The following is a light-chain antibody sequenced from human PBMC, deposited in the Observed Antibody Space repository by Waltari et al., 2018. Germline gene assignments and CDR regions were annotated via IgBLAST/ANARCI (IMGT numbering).Light chain of an antibody. CDR3: QSFDIRLSGGVV. J-gene: IGLJ3*02. CDR2: GNN. CDR1: SSNIGAGHD. V-gene: IGLV1-40*01. Sequence: QSVLTQPPSMSGAPGQRVTISCTGSSSNIGAGHDVPWYQVFPGNAPKLLIYGNNNRPSGVPDRFSGSKSDTSASLAIGGLQAEDEADYYCQSFDIRLSGGVVFGGGTKVTVL.